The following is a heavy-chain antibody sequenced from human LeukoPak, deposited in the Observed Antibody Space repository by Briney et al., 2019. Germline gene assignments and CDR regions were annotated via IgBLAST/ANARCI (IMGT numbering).Heavy chain of an antibody. Sequence: SETLSLTCTVSGGSISSGGYYWSWIRQHPGKGLEWIGYIYYSGGTYYNPSLKSRVTISVDTSKNQFSLKLSSVTAADTAVYYCAREVGTVTQNPYYYYGMDVWGQGTTVTASS. V-gene: IGHV4-31*03. CDR3: AREVGTVTQNPYYYYGMDV. CDR2: IYYSGGT. CDR1: GGSISSGGYY. J-gene: IGHJ6*02. D-gene: IGHD4-11*01.